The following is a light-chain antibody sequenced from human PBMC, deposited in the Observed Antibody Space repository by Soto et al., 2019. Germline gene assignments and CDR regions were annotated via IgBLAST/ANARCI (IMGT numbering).Light chain of an antibody. V-gene: IGKV3-20*01. CDR2: AAS. CDR3: QQYGGSPRT. CDR1: ESIAGTY. Sequence: EIVLTQSPGTQSLSPGDRATLSCRASESIAGTYLAWYQQKPGQAPRLLIYAASSRATGIPDKFSASGSGTDFTLTINRLGPEDFAMYYCQQYGGSPRTFGQGTKVDIK. J-gene: IGKJ1*01.